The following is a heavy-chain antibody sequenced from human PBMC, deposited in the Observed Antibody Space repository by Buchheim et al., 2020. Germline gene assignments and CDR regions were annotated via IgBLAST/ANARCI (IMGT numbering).Heavy chain of an antibody. J-gene: IGHJ6*02. CDR1: GYTFTSYD. CDR2: MNPNSGNT. CDR3: ARGRYYDILTGYLYYYYYYGMDV. V-gene: IGHV1-8*01. Sequence: QVQLVQSGAEVKKPGASVKVSCKASGYTFTSYDINWVRQATGQGLEWMGWMNPNSGNTGYAQKFQGRVTMTRTTSITPAYMELSSLRSEDTAVYYCARGRYYDILTGYLYYYYYYGMDVWGQGTT. D-gene: IGHD3-9*01.